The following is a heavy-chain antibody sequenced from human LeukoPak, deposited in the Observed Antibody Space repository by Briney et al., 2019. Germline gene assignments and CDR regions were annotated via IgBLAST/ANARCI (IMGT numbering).Heavy chain of an antibody. CDR1: GFTFSSYA. D-gene: IGHD3-3*02. CDR2: IFGNGDT. V-gene: IGHV3-23*01. J-gene: IGHJ4*02. CDR3: AKYRDIFPTPPDH. Sequence: HSGGSLRLSCAASGFTFSSYAMTWVRQAPGKGLEWVSSIFGNGDTYYTDSLKGRFTISRDDSKNTVYLQMNSLRVGDTATYYCAKYRDIFPTPPDHLDQGTLVTVSS.